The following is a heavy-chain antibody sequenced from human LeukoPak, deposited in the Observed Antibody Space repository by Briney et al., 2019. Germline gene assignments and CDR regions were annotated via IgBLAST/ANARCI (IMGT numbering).Heavy chain of an antibody. D-gene: IGHD2-15*01. CDR1: RFAFSDYC. J-gene: IGHJ5*02. Sequence: PGGSLRLSCTSSRFAFSDYCMSWVRQAPGMGLEWLSYISSSGRNIYYADSVRGRFTISRDNAKKSLYLEMNSLRAEDTAVYYCAGTGNVEDGGYNWFDPWGQGTLVTVSS. V-gene: IGHV3-11*01. CDR2: ISSSGRNI. CDR3: AGTGNVEDGGYNWFDP.